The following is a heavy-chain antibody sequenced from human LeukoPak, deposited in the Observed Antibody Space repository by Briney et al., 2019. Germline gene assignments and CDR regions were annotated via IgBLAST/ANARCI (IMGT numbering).Heavy chain of an antibody. CDR2: MNPNSGNT. V-gene: IGHV1-8*01. CDR3: ARGRGRAYSYGYRYYYYYMDV. D-gene: IGHD5-18*01. J-gene: IGHJ6*03. CDR1: GYTFTSYD. Sequence: GASVKVSCKASGYTFTSYDINWVRQPTGQGLEGMGWMNPNSGNTGYAQKFQGRVTMTRNTSISTAYMELSSLRSEDAAVYYCARGRGRAYSYGYRYYYYYMDVWGKGTTVTISS.